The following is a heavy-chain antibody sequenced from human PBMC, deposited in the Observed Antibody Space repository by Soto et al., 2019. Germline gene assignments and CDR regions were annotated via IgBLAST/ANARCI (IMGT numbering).Heavy chain of an antibody. J-gene: IGHJ4*02. D-gene: IGHD3-3*01. V-gene: IGHV4-39*01. CDR1: GGSISSSSYY. Sequence: SETLSLTCTVSGGSISSSSYYWGWIRQPPGKGLEWIGSIYYSGSTYYNPSLKSRVTISVDTSKNQFSLKLSSVTAADTAVYYCARLRKFRFLEWNPGNSKYYFDYWGQGTLVTVSS. CDR3: ARLRKFRFLEWNPGNSKYYFDY. CDR2: IYYSGST.